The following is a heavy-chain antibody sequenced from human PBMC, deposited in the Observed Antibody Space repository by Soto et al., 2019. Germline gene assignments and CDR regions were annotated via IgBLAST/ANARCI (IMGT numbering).Heavy chain of an antibody. CDR1: GGSLSSSSYH. CDR2: IFYSGST. J-gene: IGHJ3*02. CDR3: ARNSNGFDI. Sequence: SETLSLTCTVSGGSLSSSSYHWGWIRQPPGKGLEWIGSIFYSGSTYYNPSFKSRVTISINTSKNQFSLKLTSVTAADTAEYYCARNSNGFDIWGQGTMVTVSS. V-gene: IGHV4-39*01.